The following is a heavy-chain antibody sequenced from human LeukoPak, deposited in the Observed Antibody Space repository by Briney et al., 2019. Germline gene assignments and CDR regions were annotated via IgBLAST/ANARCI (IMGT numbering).Heavy chain of an antibody. J-gene: IGHJ4*02. CDR2: IYYSGST. V-gene: IGHV4-39*02. CDR1: GGSISSSSYY. Sequence: SETLSLTCTVSGGSISSSSYYWGWIRQPPGKGLEWIGSIYYSGSTYYNPSLKSRVTISVDTSKNQFSLKLSSVTAADTAVYYCARDPMGIAVAEGAYDYWGQGTLVTVSS. D-gene: IGHD6-19*01. CDR3: ARDPMGIAVAEGAYDY.